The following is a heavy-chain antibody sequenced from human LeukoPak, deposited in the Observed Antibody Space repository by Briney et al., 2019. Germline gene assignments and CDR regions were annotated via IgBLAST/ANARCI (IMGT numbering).Heavy chain of an antibody. D-gene: IGHD3-22*01. CDR1: GGSISSGSYY. CDR3: ARADYYDSSGYPN. Sequence: SETLSLTCTVSGGSISSGSYYWSWIRQPAGKGLEWIGRIYTSGSTNYNPSLKSRVTISVDTSKNQFSLKLSSVTAADTAVYYCARADYYDSSGYPNWGQGTLVTASS. J-gene: IGHJ4*02. V-gene: IGHV4-61*02. CDR2: IYTSGST.